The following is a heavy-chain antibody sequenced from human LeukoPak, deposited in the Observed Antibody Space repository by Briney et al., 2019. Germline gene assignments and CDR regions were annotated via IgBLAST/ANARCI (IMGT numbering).Heavy chain of an antibody. CDR2: IYPGDSDT. Sequence: GESLKISCKSSGYLYTSYWIGWVRQMPGKGLEWMGIIYPGDSDTRYSPSFQGQVTISADKSISTAYLQWSSLKASDTAMYYCASGYCSSTSCAHDAFDIWGQGTMVTVSS. D-gene: IGHD2-2*01. V-gene: IGHV5-51*01. CDR3: ASGYCSSTSCAHDAFDI. J-gene: IGHJ3*02. CDR1: GYLYTSYW.